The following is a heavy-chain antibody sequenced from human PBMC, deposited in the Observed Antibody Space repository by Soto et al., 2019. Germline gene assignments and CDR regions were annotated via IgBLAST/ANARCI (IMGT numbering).Heavy chain of an antibody. CDR1: GDSVSSNSAA. CDR2: TYYRSKWYN. Sequence: SQTLSLTCAISGDSVSSNSAAWNWIRQSPSRSLEWLGRTYYRSKWYNDYAVSVKSRITINPDTSKNQFSLQLNSVTPEDTAVYYCARELVLRYFDWLSAHYYYYMDVWGKGTTVTVSS. D-gene: IGHD3-9*01. V-gene: IGHV6-1*01. CDR3: ARELVLRYFDWLSAHYYYYMDV. J-gene: IGHJ6*03.